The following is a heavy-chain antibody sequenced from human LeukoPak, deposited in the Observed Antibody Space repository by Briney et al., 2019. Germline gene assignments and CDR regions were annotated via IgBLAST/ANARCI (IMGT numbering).Heavy chain of an antibody. CDR2: ISAYNGNT. V-gene: IGHV1-18*01. CDR1: GYTFTSYG. J-gene: IGHJ4*02. D-gene: IGHD3-9*01. Sequence: GASVKVSCKASGYTFTSYGISWVRQAPGQGLEWMGWISAYNGNTNYAQKLQGRVTMTTDTSTSTAHMELRSLRSDDTAVYYCARAPRYFDWLYIDYWGQGTLVTVSS. CDR3: ARAPRYFDWLYIDY.